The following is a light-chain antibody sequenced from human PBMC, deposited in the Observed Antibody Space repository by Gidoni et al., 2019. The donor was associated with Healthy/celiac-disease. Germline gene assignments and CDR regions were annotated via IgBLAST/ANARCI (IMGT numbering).Light chain of an antibody. Sequence: SYELTQPPSVSVSPGQPARITCSGDALPKQYAYWYQQKPGQAPVLVIYNDSERHSGLPERFSGSRSGTTVPLTISGVQAEDEADYYCQSADSSGTYLVFGGGTKLTVL. CDR2: NDS. V-gene: IGLV3-25*03. J-gene: IGLJ3*02. CDR3: QSADSSGTYLV. CDR1: ALPKQY.